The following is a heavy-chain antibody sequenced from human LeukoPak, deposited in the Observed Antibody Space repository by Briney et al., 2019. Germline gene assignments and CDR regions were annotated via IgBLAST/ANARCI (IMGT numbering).Heavy chain of an antibody. J-gene: IGHJ3*02. Sequence: SETLSLTCAVYGGSFSGYYWIWIRQPPGKGLEWIGEINHSGSTNYNPSLKSRVTISVDTSKNQFSLKLSSVTAADTAVYYCARGMDTAMVKHAFDIWGQGTMVSVSS. V-gene: IGHV4-34*01. D-gene: IGHD5-18*01. CDR3: ARGMDTAMVKHAFDI. CDR1: GGSFSGYY. CDR2: INHSGST.